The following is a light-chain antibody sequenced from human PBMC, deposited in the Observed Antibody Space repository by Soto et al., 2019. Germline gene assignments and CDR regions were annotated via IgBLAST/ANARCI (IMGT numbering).Light chain of an antibody. V-gene: IGKV2-30*01. CDR1: QSLVSSDGNTY. J-gene: IGKJ2*01. CDR3: MQGTHWSPMYT. CDR2: KVS. Sequence: DVVMTQSPLSLPVTLGQPASISWRSSQSLVSSDGNTYLNWFQQRPGQSPRRLIYKVSNRDSGVPDRFSGSGSGTDFTLEISGVEAEAVGVYYCMQGTHWSPMYTFGQGTKLEIK.